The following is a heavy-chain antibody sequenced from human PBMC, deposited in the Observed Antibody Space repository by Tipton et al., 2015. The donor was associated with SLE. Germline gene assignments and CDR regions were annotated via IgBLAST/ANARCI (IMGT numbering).Heavy chain of an antibody. CDR1: GGFISSGSYY. Sequence: TLSLTCTVSGGFISSGSYYWSWIRQPAGKGLEWIGRIYTSGSSKYNPSLRSRVTISVDRSKTQFSLNLSSVTAADTAVYYCARLYSTTEAVYYYGMDGCSQGTTVTVSS. D-gene: IGHD2-8*01. CDR2: IYTSGSS. J-gene: IGHJ6*02. V-gene: IGHV4-61*02. CDR3: ARLYSTTEAVYYYGMDG.